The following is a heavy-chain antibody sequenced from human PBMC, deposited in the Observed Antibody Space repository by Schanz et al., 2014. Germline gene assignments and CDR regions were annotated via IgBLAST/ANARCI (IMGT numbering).Heavy chain of an antibody. V-gene: IGHV4-28*07. D-gene: IGHD2-8*01. Sequence: QVQLQESGPGLVKPSDTLSLTCAVSGYSINTSDWWGWIRQPPGKGLEWIGYIYYSGSTYYNPSLKSRVTLSGNTSKNKLSRKLSSGTAVDTAVYYCASKGLTTDAFDIWGQGTMVTVSS. J-gene: IGHJ3*02. CDR1: GYSINTSDW. CDR3: ASKGLTTDAFDI. CDR2: IYYSGST.